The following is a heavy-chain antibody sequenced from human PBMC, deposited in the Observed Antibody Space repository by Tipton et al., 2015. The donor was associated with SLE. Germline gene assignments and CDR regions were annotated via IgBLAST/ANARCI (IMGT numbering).Heavy chain of an antibody. V-gene: IGHV4-39*01. Sequence: TLSLTCTVSGGSISSSGYYWGWIRQPPGKGLEWIGSIYYSGSTYNNPSLKSRVTISVDTSKNQFSLKLSSVTAADTAVYYCARIHYYDSDGYFYYFDYWGQGTLVTVSS. CDR3: ARIHYYDSDGYFYYFDY. CDR2: IYYSGST. D-gene: IGHD3-22*01. J-gene: IGHJ4*02. CDR1: GGSISSSGYY.